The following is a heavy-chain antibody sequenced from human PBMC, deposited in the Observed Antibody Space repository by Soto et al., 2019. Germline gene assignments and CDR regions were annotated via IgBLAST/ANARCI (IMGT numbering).Heavy chain of an antibody. CDR2: IDPSDSQT. J-gene: IGHJ4*02. D-gene: IGHD3-22*01. CDR3: ARQIYDSDTGPTFQYYFDS. Sequence: PGESLKISCKGSGYSFAGYWITWVRQKPGKGLEWMGRIDPSDSQTYYSPSVRGHVSISVTKSSTTVFLQWSSLRASDTAMYYCARQIYDSDTGPTFQYYFDSWGQGTPVTVSS. CDR1: GYSFAGYW. V-gene: IGHV5-10-1*01.